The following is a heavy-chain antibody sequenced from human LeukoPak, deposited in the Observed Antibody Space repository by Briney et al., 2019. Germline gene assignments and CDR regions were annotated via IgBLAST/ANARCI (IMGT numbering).Heavy chain of an antibody. D-gene: IGHD1-20*01. J-gene: IGHJ4*02. CDR2: IYYSGST. Sequence: SETLSLTCTVSGGSISSYYWSWIRQPPGKGLEWIGYIYYSGSTNYNPSLKSRVTISVDTSKNQFSLKLSSVTAADTAVYYCARYNPRRSNFDYWGQGTLVTVSS. CDR3: ARYNPRRSNFDY. V-gene: IGHV4-59*08. CDR1: GGSISSYY.